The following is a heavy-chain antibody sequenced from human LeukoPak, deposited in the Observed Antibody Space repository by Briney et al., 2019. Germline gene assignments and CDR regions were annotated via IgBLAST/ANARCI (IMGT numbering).Heavy chain of an antibody. CDR3: ARTATYYYDSSGYLFDY. CDR2: IDWDDDK. Sequence: SGPTLVYPTQTLALTCTFSGFSLTTSGMCVSWIRQPPGKALEWLALIDWDDDKYYSTSLKTRLTISKDTSKNQVVLTMTNMDPVDTATYYCARTATYYYDSSGYLFDYWGQGTLVTVSS. D-gene: IGHD3-22*01. J-gene: IGHJ4*02. CDR1: GFSLTTSGMC. V-gene: IGHV2-70*01.